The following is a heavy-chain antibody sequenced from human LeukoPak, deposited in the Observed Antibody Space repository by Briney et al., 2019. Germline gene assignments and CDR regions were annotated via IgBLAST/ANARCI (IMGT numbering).Heavy chain of an antibody. CDR1: GGSINSYY. Sequence: SETLSLTCTVSGGSINSYYWSWIRQPAGKGLEWLGRIYSSGSTGYNPSLKNRVTMSLDTSKNQFSLNLSSVTAADTAVYYCARVDIRTAFFDYWGQGTLVTVSS. J-gene: IGHJ4*02. V-gene: IGHV4-4*07. CDR3: ARVDIRTAFFDY. D-gene: IGHD5-12*01. CDR2: IYSSGST.